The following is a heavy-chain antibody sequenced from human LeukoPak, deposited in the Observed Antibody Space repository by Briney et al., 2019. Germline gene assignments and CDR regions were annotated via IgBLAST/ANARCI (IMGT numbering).Heavy chain of an antibody. D-gene: IGHD3-9*01. CDR2: INYNGVIT. Sequence: GGSLRLSCAASEFTFSSYVMYWVRQAPGKGLEWVSAINYNGVITDYADSVRGRFTISRDNSKNTLYLQMNSLRGEDTAVYYCANLGVRLTSTGQDYWGQGTLVTVSS. CDR1: EFTFSSYV. J-gene: IGHJ4*02. V-gene: IGHV3-23*01. CDR3: ANLGVRLTSTGQDY.